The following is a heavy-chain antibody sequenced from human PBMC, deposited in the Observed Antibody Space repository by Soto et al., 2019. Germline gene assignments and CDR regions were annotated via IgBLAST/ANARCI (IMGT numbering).Heavy chain of an antibody. CDR1: GFTFSSYA. CDR2: MSGSGGST. J-gene: IGHJ3*02. V-gene: IGHV3-23*01. CDR3: AKPAHDYGDAFDI. Sequence: PGGSLRLSCAASGFTFSSYAMSWVRQAPGKGLEWVSAMSGSGGSTYYAASVKGRFTISRDNSKDTLYLQMNSLRAEDTAVYYCAKPAHDYGDAFDIWGQGTMVTVSS. D-gene: IGHD4-17*01.